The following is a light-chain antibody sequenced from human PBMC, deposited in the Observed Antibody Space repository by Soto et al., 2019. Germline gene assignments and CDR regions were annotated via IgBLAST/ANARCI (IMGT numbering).Light chain of an antibody. Sequence: DIQVTQSPSSLSASVGDRVTITCRASQSISSYLNWYQQKPGKAPKLLIYAASSLQSGVPSRFSGSGSGTDFTLTISSLQPEDFATYYCQQSYSTPPYTVGQGTKVDIK. CDR1: QSISSY. CDR2: AAS. CDR3: QQSYSTPPYT. V-gene: IGKV1-39*01. J-gene: IGKJ2*01.